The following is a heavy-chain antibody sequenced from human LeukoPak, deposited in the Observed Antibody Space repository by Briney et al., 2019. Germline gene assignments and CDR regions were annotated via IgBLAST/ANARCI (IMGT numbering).Heavy chain of an antibody. CDR2: ISYDGSNK. Sequence: GGSLRLSCAASGFTFSSYGMHWVRQAPGKGLEWLADISYDGSNKYYADSVKGRFTISRDNSKNTLYLQMNSLRAEDTAVYYCAKQSRYYDSSGPGAFDSWGQGTMVTVSS. CDR3: AKQSRYYDSSGPGAFDS. CDR1: GFTFSSYG. J-gene: IGHJ3*02. V-gene: IGHV3-30*18. D-gene: IGHD3-22*01.